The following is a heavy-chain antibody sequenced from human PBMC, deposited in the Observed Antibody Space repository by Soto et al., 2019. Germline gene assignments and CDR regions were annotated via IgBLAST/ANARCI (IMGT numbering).Heavy chain of an antibody. CDR2: IRGSDGTT. CDR1: GFTFTTYA. Sequence: EVQLLESGGGLVQPGGSLRLSCTASGFTFTTYAMSWVRQVPVKGLEWVSSIRGSDGTTYYADSVKGRFTISRDNSKNMLYLEINSLRGEDTAVYYCARHYVDYLNWFDPWGQGTLVTVSS. D-gene: IGHD4-17*01. CDR3: ARHYVDYLNWFDP. V-gene: IGHV3-23*01. J-gene: IGHJ5*02.